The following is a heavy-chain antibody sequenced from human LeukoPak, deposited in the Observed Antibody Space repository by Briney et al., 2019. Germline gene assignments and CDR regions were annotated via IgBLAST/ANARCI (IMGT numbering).Heavy chain of an antibody. CDR3: AREGGTGTTMDRADY. J-gene: IGHJ4*02. D-gene: IGHD1-7*01. Sequence: GASVKVSCKASGYTFTSYYMHWVRQAPGQGLEWMGIINPNGGSTSYAQKFQGRVTMTRDTSTSTVYMELSSLRSEDTAVYYCAREGGTGTTMDRADYWGQGTLVTVSS. V-gene: IGHV1-46*01. CDR1: GYTFTSYY. CDR2: INPNGGST.